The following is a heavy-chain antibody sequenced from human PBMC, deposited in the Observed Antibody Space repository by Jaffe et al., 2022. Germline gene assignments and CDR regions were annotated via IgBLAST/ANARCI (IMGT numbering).Heavy chain of an antibody. D-gene: IGHD5-18*01. J-gene: IGHJ3*02. Sequence: QVQLQESGPGLVKPSGTLSLTCAVSGGSISSSNWWSWVRQPPGKGLEWIGEIYHSGSTNYNPSLKSRVTISVDKSKNQFSLKLSSVTAADTAVYYCAKYTAPKQDRNGDAFDIWGQGTMVTVSS. CDR1: GGSISSSNW. V-gene: IGHV4-4*02. CDR3: AKYTAPKQDRNGDAFDI. CDR2: IYHSGST.